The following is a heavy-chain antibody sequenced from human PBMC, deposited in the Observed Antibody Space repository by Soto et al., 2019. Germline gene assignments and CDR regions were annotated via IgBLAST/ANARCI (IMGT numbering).Heavy chain of an antibody. V-gene: IGHV2-26*01. D-gene: IGHD3-22*01. Sequence: TLSLTCTVSGFSLTTGKMGVSWIRQPPGKALEWLAHIFSDNERSYSTSLQGRLTISKDTSGSQVVLSMTNVDPVDTATYYGGRMIVDSNRFYYAMGVWGQGSTVTVSS. CDR3: GRMIVDSNRFYYAMGV. CDR1: GFSLTTGKMG. CDR2: IFSDNER. J-gene: IGHJ6*02.